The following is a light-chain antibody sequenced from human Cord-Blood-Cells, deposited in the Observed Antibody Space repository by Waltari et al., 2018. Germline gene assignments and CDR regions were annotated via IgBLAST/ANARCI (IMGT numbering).Light chain of an antibody. CDR1: NIGRKS. V-gene: IGLV3-21*04. CDR3: QVWDSSSDKVV. CDR2: YDS. J-gene: IGLJ2*01. Sequence: SYVLTQPPSVSVAPGKTARITCGGNNIGRKSLHWYQQKPGQAPVLVIYYDSDRPSGIPERFSGSNSGNTATLTISRVEAGDEADYYCQVWDSSSDKVVFGGGTKLTVL.